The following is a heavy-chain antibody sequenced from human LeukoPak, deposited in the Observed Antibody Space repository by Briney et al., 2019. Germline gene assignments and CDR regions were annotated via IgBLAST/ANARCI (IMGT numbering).Heavy chain of an antibody. CDR2: IYHSGST. D-gene: IGHD2-2*01. CDR3: ARVPAAPRLYMDV. J-gene: IGHJ6*02. CDR1: SGSVNSYY. V-gene: IGHV4-59*02. Sequence: SETLSLTCTVSSGSVNSYYWSWIRQPPGKGLEWIGYIYHSGSTNYNPSLKSRVTISVDTSKNQFSLKLSPVTAADTAVYYCARVPAAPRLYMDVWGQGTTVIVSS.